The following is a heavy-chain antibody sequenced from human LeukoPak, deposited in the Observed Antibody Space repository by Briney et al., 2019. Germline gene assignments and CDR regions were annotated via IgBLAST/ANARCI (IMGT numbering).Heavy chain of an antibody. CDR2: IIPIFGTA. Sequence: ASVKVSCKASGGTFSSYAISWVRQAPGQGLEWMGGIIPIFGTANYAQKFQGRVTINTDESTSTAYMELSSLRSEDTAVYYCARSSRIQLWFLFGYWGQGTLVTVSS. CDR3: ARSSRIQLWFLFGY. V-gene: IGHV1-69*05. CDR1: GGTFSSYA. J-gene: IGHJ4*02. D-gene: IGHD5-18*01.